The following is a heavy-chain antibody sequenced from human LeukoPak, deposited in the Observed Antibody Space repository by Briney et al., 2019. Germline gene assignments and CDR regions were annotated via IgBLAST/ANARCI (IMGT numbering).Heavy chain of an antibody. CDR1: GDSLSTYY. CDR2: IYSSGST. V-gene: IGHV4-4*07. D-gene: IGHD5-12*01. CDR3: AGCSGTGYDYSWLDP. J-gene: IGHJ5*02. Sequence: PSETLSLTCTVSGDSLSTYYWSWIRQPAGKGLEWIGRIYSSGSTNYNPSLKSRATMSVDTSKNQFSLKLSSVTAADTAVYYCAGCSGTGYDYSWLDPWGQGTLVTVSS.